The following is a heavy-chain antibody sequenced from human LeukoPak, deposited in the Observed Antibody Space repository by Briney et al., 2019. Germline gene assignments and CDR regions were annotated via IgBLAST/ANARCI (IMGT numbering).Heavy chain of an antibody. CDR1: GGSFSGYY. J-gene: IGHJ6*03. D-gene: IGHD2-15*01. V-gene: IGHV4-34*01. Sequence: SETLSLTCAVYGGSFSGYYWSWIRQPPGKGLEWIGEINHSGSTNYNPSLKSRVTISVDTSKNQFSLKLSSVTAADTAVYYCARVRGYCSGGSCYPPHGYYYYMDVWGKGTTVTVSS. CDR2: INHSGST. CDR3: ARVRGYCSGGSCYPPHGYYYYMDV.